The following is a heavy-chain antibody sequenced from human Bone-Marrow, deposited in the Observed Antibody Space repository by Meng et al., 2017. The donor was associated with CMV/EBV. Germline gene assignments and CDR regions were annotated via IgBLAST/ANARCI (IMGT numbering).Heavy chain of an antibody. Sequence: GGSLRLSCAASGFTFSSYSMNWVRQAPGKGLEWVSSISSSSSYIYYADSVKGRFTISRDNAKNSLYLQMNSLRAEDTAVYYCARDADIVGVPAYFDYWGQGTLVTVSS. CDR3: ARDADIVGVPAYFDY. CDR1: GFTFSSYS. CDR2: ISSSSSYI. J-gene: IGHJ4*02. D-gene: IGHD2-2*01. V-gene: IGHV3-21*01.